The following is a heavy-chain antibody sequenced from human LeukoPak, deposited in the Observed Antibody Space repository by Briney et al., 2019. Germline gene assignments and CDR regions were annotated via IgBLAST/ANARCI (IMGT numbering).Heavy chain of an antibody. CDR1: GGSISSSTYY. CDR2: IYYSGST. D-gene: IGHD3-22*01. Sequence: PSETLSLTCTVSGGSISSSTYYWGWIRQPPGKGLEWIGSIYYSGSTYYSPSLKSRVTISVDMSKNQFSLKLSSVTAADTAVYYCATTPRYYYDSSGFGYWGQGTLVTVSS. CDR3: ATTPRYYYDSSGFGY. V-gene: IGHV4-39*07. J-gene: IGHJ4*02.